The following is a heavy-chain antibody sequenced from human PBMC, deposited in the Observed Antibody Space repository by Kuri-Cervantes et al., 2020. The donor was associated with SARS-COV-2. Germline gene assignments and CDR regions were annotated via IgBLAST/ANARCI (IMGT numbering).Heavy chain of an antibody. V-gene: IGHV4-34*01. CDR3: ARYGSGWRFDY. Sequence: SQTLSLTCAVYGGSFSGYFWSWIRQPPGKGLEWIGDISDSGRTNYNPSLESRVAISVDTSKSQFSLRLSSVTAADTAVYYCARYGSGWRFDYWGQGTLVTVSS. CDR1: GGSFSGYF. J-gene: IGHJ4*02. CDR2: ISDSGRT. D-gene: IGHD6-19*01.